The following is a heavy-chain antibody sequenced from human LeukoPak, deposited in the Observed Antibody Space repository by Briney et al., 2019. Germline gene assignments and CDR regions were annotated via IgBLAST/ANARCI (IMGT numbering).Heavy chain of an antibody. CDR2: IKQDGSEK. CDR3: ARARYDYVWGSYRFDY. J-gene: IGHJ4*02. Sequence: GGSLRLSCAASGFTFSSYWISWVRQAPGQGLEWVANIKQDGSEKYYVDSVKGRFTISRDNAKNSLYLQMNSLRAEDTAVYYCARARYDYVWGSYRFDYWGQGTLVTVSS. D-gene: IGHD3-16*02. CDR1: GFTFSSYW. V-gene: IGHV3-7*01.